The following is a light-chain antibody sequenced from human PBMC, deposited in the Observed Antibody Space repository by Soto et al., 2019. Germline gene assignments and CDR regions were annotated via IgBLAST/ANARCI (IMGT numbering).Light chain of an antibody. J-gene: IGLJ2*01. Sequence: SYELTQPPSVSVSPGQTASITCSGDKSGDKYACWYQQKPGQSPVLVIYQDSKRPSGIPERFSGSKAGNTATLTISGTQAMDEADYYCQAWDSSTPVVFGGGTKVTVL. CDR3: QAWDSSTPVV. CDR2: QDS. V-gene: IGLV3-1*01. CDR1: KSGDKY.